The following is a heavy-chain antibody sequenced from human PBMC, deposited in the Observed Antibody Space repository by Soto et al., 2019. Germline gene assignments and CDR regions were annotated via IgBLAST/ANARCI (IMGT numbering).Heavy chain of an antibody. J-gene: IGHJ4*02. CDR2: IYHSGST. CDR1: CGSIISSNW. CDR3: ARGTDCSSTSCYSHSDY. V-gene: IGHV4-4*02. Sequence: PSETLSLTXAVSCGSIISSNWWSWVRQPPGKGLEWIGEIYHSGSTNYNPSLKSRVTISVDKSKNQFSLKLSSVTAADTAVYYCARGTDCSSTSCYSHSDYWGQGTLVPVSS. D-gene: IGHD2-2*01.